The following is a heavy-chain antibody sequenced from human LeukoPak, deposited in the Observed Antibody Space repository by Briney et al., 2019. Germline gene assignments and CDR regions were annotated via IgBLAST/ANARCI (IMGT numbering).Heavy chain of an antibody. J-gene: IGHJ5*02. Sequence: SETLSLTCTVSGYSISSGYYWGWIRQPPGKGLEWIGSIYHSGSTYYNPSLKSRVTISVDTSKNQFSLKLSSVTAADTAVYYCARGVRWFGESLNWFDPWGQGTLVTVSS. D-gene: IGHD3-10*01. V-gene: IGHV4-38-2*02. CDR2: IYHSGST. CDR3: ARGVRWFGESLNWFDP. CDR1: GYSISSGYY.